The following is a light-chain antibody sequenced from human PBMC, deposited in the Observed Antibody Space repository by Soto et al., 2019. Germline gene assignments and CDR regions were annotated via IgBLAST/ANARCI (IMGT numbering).Light chain of an antibody. CDR3: QQYNNWPLT. CDR1: QTISSY. CDR2: DAS. Sequence: EIVLTQSPATLSLSPGERATLSCRASQTISSYLLWYQQKPGQAPRLLIYDASNRATGIPARFSGSGSETDFTLTISSLEPEDCAVYYCQQYNNWPLTFGGGSKVEIK. V-gene: IGKV3-11*01. J-gene: IGKJ4*01.